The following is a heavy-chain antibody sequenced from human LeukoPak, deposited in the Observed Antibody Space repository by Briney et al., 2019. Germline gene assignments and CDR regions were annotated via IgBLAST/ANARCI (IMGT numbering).Heavy chain of an antibody. CDR3: ARLVPAATDDAFDI. J-gene: IGHJ3*02. V-gene: IGHV3-21*01. D-gene: IGHD2-2*01. CDR1: GFTFSRLA. CDR2: ISSSSSYI. Sequence: PGGSLRLSCAASGFTFSRLAMTWVRQAPGKGLEWVSSISSSSSYIYYADSVKGRFTISRDNAKNSLYLQMNSLRAEDTAVYYCARLVPAATDDAFDIWGQGTMVTVSS.